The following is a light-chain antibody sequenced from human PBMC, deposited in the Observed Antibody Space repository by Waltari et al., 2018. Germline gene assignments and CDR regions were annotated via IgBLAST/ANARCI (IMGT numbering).Light chain of an antibody. V-gene: IGLV1-40*01. CDR1: SANIGAGYD. CDR3: QSYDSSLSGSGV. Sequence: QSVLTQPPSVSGAPGPRATISSPGSSANIGAGYDVHWSQQLPGTAPKLLIYGNSNRPSGVPDRFSGSKSGTAASLAITGLQAEDEADYYCQSYDSSLSGSGVFGGGTKLTVL. J-gene: IGLJ2*01. CDR2: GNS.